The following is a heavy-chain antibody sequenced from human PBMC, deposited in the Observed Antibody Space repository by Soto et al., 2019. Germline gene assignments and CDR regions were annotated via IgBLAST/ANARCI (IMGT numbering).Heavy chain of an antibody. V-gene: IGHV6-1*01. Sequence: QVQLQLSGPGLMKPSQTLSLTCAISGDSVSSNSSGWNLVRPTPSRGLEWLGRTYYKSKGFNNYAISGQSRTTIKPYTSQNQFSLQLDSVTPEDTAVYYCARGSWGDVSGHYYMDVWGKGTKVTVSS. J-gene: IGHJ6*03. CDR2: TYYKSKGFN. D-gene: IGHD5-12*01. CDR1: GDSVSSNSSG. CDR3: ARGSWGDVSGHYYMDV.